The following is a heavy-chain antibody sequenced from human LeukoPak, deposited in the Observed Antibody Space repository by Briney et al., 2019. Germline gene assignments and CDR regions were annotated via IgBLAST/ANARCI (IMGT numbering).Heavy chain of an antibody. CDR1: GFTFSSYG. CDR2: ISSSSSYI. J-gene: IGHJ5*02. V-gene: IGHV3-21*01. CDR3: AREASDKYNWFDP. Sequence: AGGSLRLSCAASGFTFSSYGMSWVRQAPGKGLERVSSISSSSSYIYYADSVKGRFTISRDNAKNSLYLQMNSLRAEDTAVYYCAREASDKYNWFDPWGQGTLVTVSS. D-gene: IGHD2-15*01.